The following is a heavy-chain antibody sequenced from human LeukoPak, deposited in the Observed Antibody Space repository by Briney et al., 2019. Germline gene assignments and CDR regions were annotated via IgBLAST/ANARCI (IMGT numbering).Heavy chain of an antibody. CDR3: ARDRVTYTTSVDPLDY. V-gene: IGHV3-48*01. Sequence: GGSLRLSCAASGFTFSSYSMNWVRQAPGKGLEWISYISSTSTTVLYADSVKGRFTISRDNAKNSLDLQMNSLRAEDTAVYYCARDRVTYTTSVDPLDYWGQGNLVSVSS. D-gene: IGHD2-2*02. CDR1: GFTFSSYS. CDR2: ISSTSTTV. J-gene: IGHJ4*02.